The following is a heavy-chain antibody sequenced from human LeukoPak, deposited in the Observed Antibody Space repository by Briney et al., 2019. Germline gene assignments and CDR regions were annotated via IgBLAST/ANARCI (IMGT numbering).Heavy chain of an antibody. Sequence: PSETLSLTCAVSGGSISSGGYSWSWIRQPPGKGLEWIGYINHNGSTYYNPPLKSRVTISVDRSKNQFSLKLSSVTAADTAVYHCARANWGSGFDYRGQASQV. V-gene: IGHV4-30-2*01. D-gene: IGHD7-27*01. CDR2: INHNGST. CDR3: ARANWGSGFDY. J-gene: IGHJ4*02. CDR1: GGSISSGGYS.